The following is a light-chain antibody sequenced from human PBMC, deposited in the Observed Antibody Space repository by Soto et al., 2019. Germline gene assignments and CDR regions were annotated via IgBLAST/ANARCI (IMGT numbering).Light chain of an antibody. CDR3: QQLCNWPET. Sequence: EIVLTQSPGTLSLSPGEGATLSCRASQSISSCLAWYQQKPGQAPSLLIYDASNRATGIPARFSGSGSGTDFTLTIGSLEPEDSAVYYCQQLCNWPETFGKGTRV. CDR1: QSISSC. CDR2: DAS. J-gene: IGKJ1*01. V-gene: IGKV3-11*01.